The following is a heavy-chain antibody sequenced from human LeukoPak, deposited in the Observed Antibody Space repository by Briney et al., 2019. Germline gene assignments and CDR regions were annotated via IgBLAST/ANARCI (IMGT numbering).Heavy chain of an antibody. J-gene: IGHJ6*02. D-gene: IGHD4-23*01. CDR2: IYPSGGST. V-gene: IGHV1-46*01. Sequence: ASVTVSCKASGYTFTSYYMHWVRQAPGQGLEWMGIIYPSGGSTSYAQKLQGRVTMTTDTSTSTAYMELRSLRSDDTAVYYCARAVGGAQAYGMDVWGQGTTVTVSS. CDR1: GYTFTSYY. CDR3: ARAVGGAQAYGMDV.